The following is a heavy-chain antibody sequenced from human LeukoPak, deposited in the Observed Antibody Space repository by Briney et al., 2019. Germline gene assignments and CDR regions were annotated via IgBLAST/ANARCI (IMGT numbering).Heavy chain of an antibody. J-gene: IGHJ6*03. V-gene: IGHV4-28*03. CDR2: IYYSGST. CDR3: ERGLTMVRGGNYYYMDV. CDR1: GYSISSSNW. D-gene: IGHD3-10*01. Sequence: PSDTLSLTCAVSGYSISSSNWWGWIRQPPGKGLEWIGYIYYSGSTYYNPSLKSRVTMSVDTSKNQFSLKLSSVTAADTAVYYCERGLTMVRGGNYYYMDVWGKGTTVTVSS.